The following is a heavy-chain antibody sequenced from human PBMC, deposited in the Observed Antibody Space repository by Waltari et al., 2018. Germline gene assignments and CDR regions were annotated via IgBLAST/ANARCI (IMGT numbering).Heavy chain of an antibody. CDR3: ARLAPRTYRSPVPGRHYYYGMDV. CDR1: GFRFSNYW. CDR2: IGTDETTM. Sequence: EEQLLESGGGLVQPGDSLRLSCAGSGFRFSNYWITWVRQAQGKGLVWVARIGTDETTMTYADSVKGRFTISRDNAKNTVYLQMKRLRAEDTAVYYCARLAPRTYRSPVPGRHYYYGMDVWGQGTTVTVSS. J-gene: IGHJ6*02. D-gene: IGHD3-10*01. V-gene: IGHV3-74*03.